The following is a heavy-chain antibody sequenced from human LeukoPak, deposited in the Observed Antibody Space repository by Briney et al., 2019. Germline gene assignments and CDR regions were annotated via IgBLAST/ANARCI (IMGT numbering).Heavy chain of an antibody. V-gene: IGHV4-61*02. CDR2: IYTSGST. Sequence: SQTLSLTCTVSDGSISSGSYYWSWIRQPAGKGLEWIGRIYTSGSTNYNPSLKSRVTISVDTSKNQFSLKLSSVTAADTAVYYCARDSVELLAAAMGPGTTRNWGQGTLVTVSS. D-gene: IGHD2-2*01. J-gene: IGHJ4*02. CDR3: ARDSVELLAAAMGPGTTRN. CDR1: DGSISSGSYY.